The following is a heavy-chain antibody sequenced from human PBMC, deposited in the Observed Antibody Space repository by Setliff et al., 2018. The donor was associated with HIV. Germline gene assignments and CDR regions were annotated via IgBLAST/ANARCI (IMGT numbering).Heavy chain of an antibody. CDR2: ISWDGGDT. D-gene: IGHD3-22*01. Sequence: GGSLRLSCAASGFTFDDFAMHWVRQAPGKGLEWVSRISWDGGDTYYADSVKGRFTISRDNSKNTLYLQMNSLRAEDTAVYYCAKSQGYYDSSGYYVLSDWGQGTLVTVSS. CDR1: GFTFDDFA. CDR3: AKSQGYYDSSGYYVLSD. J-gene: IGHJ4*02. V-gene: IGHV3-43D*03.